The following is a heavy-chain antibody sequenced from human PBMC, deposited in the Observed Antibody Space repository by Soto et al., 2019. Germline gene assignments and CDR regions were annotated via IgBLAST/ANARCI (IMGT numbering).Heavy chain of an antibody. CDR2: INIGGERT. V-gene: IGHV3-23*01. J-gene: IGHJ4*02. Sequence: PGGSLRLSCAGSGFTFSSYAMSWVRQAPGKGLEWVSGINIGGERTNYADSVKGRFTISRDDSKNTLYLQMNSLRADDTAVYYCAKAIPYYDTSGYFDYWGQGTLVTVSS. D-gene: IGHD3-22*01. CDR1: GFTFSSYA. CDR3: AKAIPYYDTSGYFDY.